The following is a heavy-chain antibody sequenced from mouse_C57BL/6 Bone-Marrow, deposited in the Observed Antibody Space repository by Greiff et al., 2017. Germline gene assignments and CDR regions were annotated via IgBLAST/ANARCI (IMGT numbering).Heavy chain of an antibody. J-gene: IGHJ4*01. CDR3: ARRGEPMDY. CDR1: GYTFTSYW. V-gene: IGHV1-50*01. CDR2: IDPSDSYT. Sequence: QVQLQQPGAELVKPGASVKLSCKASGYTFTSYWMQWVKQRPGQGLEWIGEIDPSDSYTNYNQKFKGQTTLTVDTSSSTAYMQLSSLTSEDSAVYYCARRGEPMDYWGQGTSVTVSS.